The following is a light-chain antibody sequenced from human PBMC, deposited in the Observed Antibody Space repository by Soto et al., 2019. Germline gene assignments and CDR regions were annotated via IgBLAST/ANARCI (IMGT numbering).Light chain of an antibody. CDR3: VSYTSSTTYV. J-gene: IGLJ1*01. CDR1: SSDVGGSNF. CDR2: DVA. V-gene: IGLV2-14*03. Sequence: QSVLTQPASVSDSPGQSITISCTGTSSDVGGSNFVSWYQQHPGKPPKLIIYDVANRPSGVSNRFSGFKSGSTASLTISRLQTEDEADYYCVSYTSSTTYVFGTGTKVTVL.